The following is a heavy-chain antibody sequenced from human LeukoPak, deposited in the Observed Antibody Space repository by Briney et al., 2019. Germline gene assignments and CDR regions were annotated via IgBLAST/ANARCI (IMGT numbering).Heavy chain of an antibody. Sequence: PSETLSLTCSVSGGSVGSYYWSWIRQPAGKGLEWIGRIYTSGSTNYNHSLRSRATISVDKSKSQFSLKLTSVTAADTAVYYCARDLSYCSSTRCYAPYYFDYWGQGTLVTVSS. D-gene: IGHD2-2*01. CDR1: GGSVGSYY. CDR2: IYTSGST. CDR3: ARDLSYCSSTRCYAPYYFDY. J-gene: IGHJ4*02. V-gene: IGHV4-4*07.